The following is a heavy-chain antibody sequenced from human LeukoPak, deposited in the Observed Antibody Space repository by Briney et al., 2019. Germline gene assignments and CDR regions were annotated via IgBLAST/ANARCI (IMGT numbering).Heavy chain of an antibody. CDR3: ARGGSSWLDY. D-gene: IGHD6-13*01. CDR2: INSDGSST. Sequence: GGSLRLSCAASGFTFSSYWMHWVRHAPGKGLVWVSRINSDGSSTIYADSVKGRFTISRDNAKNTLHLQMNSLRAEDTAVYYCARGGSSWLDYWGQETLVTVSS. CDR1: GFTFSSYW. J-gene: IGHJ4*02. V-gene: IGHV3-74*01.